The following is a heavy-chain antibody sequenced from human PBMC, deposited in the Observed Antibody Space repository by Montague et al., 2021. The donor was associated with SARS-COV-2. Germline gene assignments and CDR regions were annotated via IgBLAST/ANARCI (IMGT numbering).Heavy chain of an antibody. V-gene: IGHV6-1*01. D-gene: IGHD2-2*03. CDR2: TYYRSKWYN. Sequence: VSPGASLSSYSLSWHWIRQSPPRGLEWLASTYYRSKWYNDSAPSVSGRATVKPDTSRNQFSLHLDSVTPEDTALYFCARKMDSSFDVWGKGTMVIVSS. CDR3: ARKMDSSFDV. J-gene: IGHJ3*01. CDR1: GASLSSYSLS.